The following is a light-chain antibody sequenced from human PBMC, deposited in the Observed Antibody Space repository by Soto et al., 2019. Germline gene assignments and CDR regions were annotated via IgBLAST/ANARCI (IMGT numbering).Light chain of an antibody. V-gene: IGKV1-39*01. CDR2: AAS. CDR1: QSISSY. J-gene: IGKJ5*01. Sequence: DIQMTQSPSSLSASVGDRVTITCRASQSISSYLNWYQQKPGKVPKLLIYAASSLQSGVPSRFSGSGSGTDFTLTISSLQPEDFATYYCQQSYSTPITVGQGTRLEIK. CDR3: QQSYSTPIT.